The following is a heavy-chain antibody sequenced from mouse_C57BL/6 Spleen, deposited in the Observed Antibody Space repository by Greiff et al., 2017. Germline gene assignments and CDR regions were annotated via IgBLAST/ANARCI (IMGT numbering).Heavy chain of an antibody. J-gene: IGHJ2*01. CDR2: ISYDGSN. V-gene: IGHV3-6*01. Sequence: EVQLVESGPGLVKPSQSLSLTCSVTGYSITSGYYWNWIRQFPGNKLEWMGYISYDGSNNYNPSLKNRISITRDTSKNQFFLKLNSVTTEDTATYYCARGTENFDYWGQGTTLTVSS. CDR3: ARGTENFDY. CDR1: GYSITSGYY. D-gene: IGHD3-3*01.